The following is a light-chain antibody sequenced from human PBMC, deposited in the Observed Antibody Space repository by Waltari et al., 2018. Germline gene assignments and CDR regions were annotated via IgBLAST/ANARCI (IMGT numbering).Light chain of an antibody. Sequence: DIVMTQSRDSLAVCLVERATLNCKSSQSVLYSTNNKNHLALYQQKPGPPPRLILYWASTRDSGVPDRFSGRGSVTDFTLTICCLQAEDVAVYYCQQYYSTPFTFGPGTKVDI. CDR2: WAS. J-gene: IGKJ3*01. CDR1: QSVLYSTNNKNH. V-gene: IGKV4-1*01. CDR3: QQYYSTPFT.